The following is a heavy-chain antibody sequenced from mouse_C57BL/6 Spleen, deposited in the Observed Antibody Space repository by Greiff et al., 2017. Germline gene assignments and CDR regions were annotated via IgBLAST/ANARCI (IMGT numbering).Heavy chain of an antibody. Sequence: EVQLVASGAGLVKPGSSLKLSCAASGFTFTDYGMHWVPQAPEQGLEWVAYISTDSSTIYYADTVKGRVTISRDNANNTLFLQMTSLRSEDTAMYYCANSRAGAWFAYWGQGTLVTVSA. CDR1: GFTFTDYG. CDR3: ANSRAGAWFAY. CDR2: ISTDSSTI. J-gene: IGHJ3*01. V-gene: IGHV5-17*01.